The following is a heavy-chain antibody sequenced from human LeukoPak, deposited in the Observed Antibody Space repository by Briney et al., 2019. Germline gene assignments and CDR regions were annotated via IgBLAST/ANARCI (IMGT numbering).Heavy chain of an antibody. CDR2: IYTSGST. V-gene: IGHV4-4*07. CDR1: GGSISSYY. D-gene: IGHD5-24*01. CDR3: AREGTFRDGYNPRSAFDI. Sequence: SETLSLTCTVSGGSISSYYWSWIRQPAGKGLEWIGRIYTSGSTNYNPSLKSRVTMSVDTSKNQFSLKLSSVTAADTAVYYCAREGTFRDGYNPRSAFDIWGQGTMVTVSS. J-gene: IGHJ3*02.